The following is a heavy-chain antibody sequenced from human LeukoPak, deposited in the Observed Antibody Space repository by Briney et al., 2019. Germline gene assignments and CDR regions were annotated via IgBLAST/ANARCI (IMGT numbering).Heavy chain of an antibody. V-gene: IGHV3-21*04. J-gene: IGHJ5*02. CDR2: ISSSSSYI. CDR3: AKVGGRCSSSSFGFDP. D-gene: IGHD6-6*01. Sequence: PGGSLRLSCAASGFTFSSYSMNWVRQAPGKGLEWVSSISSSSSYIYYADSVKGRFTISRDNSKNTLYLQMNSLRAEDTAVYYCAKVGGRCSSSSFGFDPWGQGTLVTVSS. CDR1: GFTFSSYS.